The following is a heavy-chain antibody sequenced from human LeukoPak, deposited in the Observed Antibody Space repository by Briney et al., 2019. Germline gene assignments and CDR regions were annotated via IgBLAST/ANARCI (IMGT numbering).Heavy chain of an antibody. D-gene: IGHD6-19*01. Sequence: GGSLRLSCAASGFTFSSYDMYWVRQAPGKGLEGGSYISGSGSAIYHADSVKGRFTISRDYAKNSLYLQMNNRRGEDTVVFYCARANSDWYRALDSWGQGTLVSVSS. J-gene: IGHJ4*02. CDR1: GFTFSSYD. CDR2: ISGSGSAI. V-gene: IGHV3-48*03. CDR3: ARANSDWYRALDS.